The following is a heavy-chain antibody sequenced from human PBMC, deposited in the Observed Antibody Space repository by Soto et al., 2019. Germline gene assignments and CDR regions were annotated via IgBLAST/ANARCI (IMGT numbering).Heavy chain of an antibody. CDR3: ARVRCTSCYYLSLYNWFDP. Sequence: QVQLVQSGAEVKKPGASVKVSCKASGYTFTSYGISWVRQAPGQGLEWMGWISAYSGNTNYAQKLQGRVTMTTDTSTSTAYMELRSLRSDDTAVYYCARVRCTSCYYLSLYNWFDPWGQGTLVTVSS. CDR2: ISAYSGNT. CDR1: GYTFTSYG. J-gene: IGHJ5*02. V-gene: IGHV1-18*01. D-gene: IGHD2-2*01.